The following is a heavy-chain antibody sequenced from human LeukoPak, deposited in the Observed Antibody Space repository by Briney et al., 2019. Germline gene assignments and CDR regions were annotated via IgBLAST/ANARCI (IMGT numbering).Heavy chain of an antibody. CDR2: ISAYNGNT. CDR1: GYTFTSYG. Sequence: ASVTVSCTASGYTFTSYGISWVRQAPGQGLEWMGWISAYNGNTNYAQKLQGRVTMTTDTSTCTAYMELRSLRSDDTAVYYCARDPDPPYCSGGNCYSDYWGQGTLVTVSS. D-gene: IGHD2-15*01. CDR3: ARDPDPPYCSGGNCYSDY. J-gene: IGHJ4*02. V-gene: IGHV1-18*01.